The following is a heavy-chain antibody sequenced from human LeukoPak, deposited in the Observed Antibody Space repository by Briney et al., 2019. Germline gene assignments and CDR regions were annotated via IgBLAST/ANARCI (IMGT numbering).Heavy chain of an antibody. Sequence: GGSLRLSCAASGFTFSNFGMHWVRQAPGKGLEWVAFIRYDGSNKYYADSVKGRFTISRDNSKNTLYLRMNSLRGEDTAVYYCAKDGDTMSGTYYYDMDVWGKGTTVTIS. CDR1: GFTFSNFG. V-gene: IGHV3-30*02. CDR2: IRYDGSNK. D-gene: IGHD1-26*01. CDR3: AKDGDTMSGTYYYDMDV. J-gene: IGHJ6*03.